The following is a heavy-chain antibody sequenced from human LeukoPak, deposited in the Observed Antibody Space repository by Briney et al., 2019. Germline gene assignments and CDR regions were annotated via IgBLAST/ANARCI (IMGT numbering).Heavy chain of an antibody. D-gene: IGHD3-22*01. Sequence: PSETLSLTCSVSGGSVSTNYWSWIRQPPGKGLEWIGYIYYSGSTNYNPSLRSRVTISVDTSKNQFFLKLSSVTAADTAVYYCARGRTTYYYDSVGYYRDAFDIWGQGTMVTVSS. CDR1: GGSVSTNY. CDR3: ARGRTTYYYDSVGYYRDAFDI. CDR2: IYYSGST. V-gene: IGHV4-59*02. J-gene: IGHJ3*02.